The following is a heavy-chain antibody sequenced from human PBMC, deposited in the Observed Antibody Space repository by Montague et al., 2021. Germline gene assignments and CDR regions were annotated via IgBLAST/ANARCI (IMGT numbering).Heavy chain of an antibody. D-gene: IGHD4-23*01. CDR3: ASGKDYSGNCFDY. Sequence: TLSLTCNVSGGAISSEGYYWSWIRQHPGKGLEWIGYIYSSGSTYYSPSLESRITISVDTSQNQFSLRLTSVTAADTAVYFCASGKDYSGNCFDYWGQGTLVTVSS. V-gene: IGHV4-31*03. CDR1: GGAISSEGYY. J-gene: IGHJ4*02. CDR2: IYSSGST.